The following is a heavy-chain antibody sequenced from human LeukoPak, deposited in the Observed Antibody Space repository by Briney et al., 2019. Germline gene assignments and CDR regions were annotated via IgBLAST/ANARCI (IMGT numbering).Heavy chain of an antibody. Sequence: GGSLRLSCAASGFTFSSYSMNWVRQAPGKGLEWVSSISSTSTHKSYADSVKGRFTISRDDAKNSLFLQINNLRDEDTAVYNCVRDMNTVTTCYLQYWGQGTLVTVSS. CDR2: ISSTSTHK. V-gene: IGHV3-21*01. CDR1: GFTFSSYS. CDR3: VRDMNTVTTCYLQY. J-gene: IGHJ1*01. D-gene: IGHD4-11*01.